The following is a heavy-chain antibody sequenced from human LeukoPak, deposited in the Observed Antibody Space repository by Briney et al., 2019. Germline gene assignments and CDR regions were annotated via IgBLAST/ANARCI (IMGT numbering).Heavy chain of an antibody. CDR1: GFTFSVYS. J-gene: IGHJ4*02. CDR2: ISGTGSHI. V-gene: IGHV3-21*01. D-gene: IGHD6-19*01. CDR3: ASSGYSSGWYFGPPHPNFDY. Sequence: PGGSLRLSCEASGFTFSVYSMNWVRQAPGKGLEWVSSISGTGSHIYSADSMKGRFIISRDNAKNSLYLQMNSLRAEDTAVYYCASSGYSSGWYFGPPHPNFDYWGQGTLVTVSS.